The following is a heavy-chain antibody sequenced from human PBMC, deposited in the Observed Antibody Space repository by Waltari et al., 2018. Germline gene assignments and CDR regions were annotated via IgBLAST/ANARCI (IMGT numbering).Heavy chain of an antibody. J-gene: IGHJ3*02. CDR3: ARNRYYDFWSGYYGNDAFDI. V-gene: IGHV4-61*02. CDR2: TFTGGTT. Sequence: QVQLQESGPGLVNPSQPLSLTCTASGGSSSSGGYSWAWYRRPAGKGRGGIGVTFTGGTTHNTPSRKGRVTITVDTSNNQFSLKLSSVTAADTAVYYCARNRYYDFWSGYYGNDAFDIWGQGTMVTVSS. CDR1: GGSSSSGGYS. D-gene: IGHD3-3*01.